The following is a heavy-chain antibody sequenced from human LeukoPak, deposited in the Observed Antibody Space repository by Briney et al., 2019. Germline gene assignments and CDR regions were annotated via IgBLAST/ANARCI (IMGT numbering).Heavy chain of an antibody. CDR1: GGSISSGGYY. V-gene: IGHV4-31*03. CDR3: ARGYYDFWSGTTVDYYYYYGMDV. D-gene: IGHD3-3*01. CDR2: IYYSGST. J-gene: IGHJ6*02. Sequence: SQTLSLTCTVSGGSISSGGYYWSWIRQHPGKGLEWIGYIYYSGSTYYNPSLKSRVTISVDTSKNQFSLKLSSVTAADTAVYYCARGYYDFWSGTTVDYYYYYGMDVWGQGTTVTVSS.